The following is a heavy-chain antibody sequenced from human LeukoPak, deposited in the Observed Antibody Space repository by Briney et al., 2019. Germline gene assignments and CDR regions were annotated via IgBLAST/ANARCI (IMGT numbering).Heavy chain of an antibody. Sequence: GESLKISCKGSGYSFTTYWIGWVRQMPGKGLEWMGIIYPGDSDTRYSPSFQGQVTISADKSISTAYLQWNSLKASDTAMYYCARTYCGGDCYYSYFDYWGQGTLVTVSS. CDR3: ARTYCGGDCYYSYFDY. CDR2: IYPGDSDT. CDR1: GYSFTTYW. D-gene: IGHD2-21*02. V-gene: IGHV5-51*01. J-gene: IGHJ4*02.